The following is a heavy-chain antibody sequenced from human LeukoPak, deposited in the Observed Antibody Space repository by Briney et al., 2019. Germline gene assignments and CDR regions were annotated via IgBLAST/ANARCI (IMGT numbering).Heavy chain of an antibody. CDR3: ARGIAAAGTALYN. Sequence: SETLSLTCTVSGGSISSYYWSWIRQPPGKGLEWIGYIHYSGSTNYNPSLKSRVTISVDTSKNQFFLKLSSVTAADTAVYYCARGIAAAGTALYNWGQGTLLTVSS. V-gene: IGHV4-59*01. J-gene: IGHJ4*02. CDR1: GGSISSYY. CDR2: IHYSGST. D-gene: IGHD6-13*01.